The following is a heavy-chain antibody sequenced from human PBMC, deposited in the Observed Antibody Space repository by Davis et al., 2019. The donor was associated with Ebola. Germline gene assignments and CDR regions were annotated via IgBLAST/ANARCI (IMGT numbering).Heavy chain of an antibody. V-gene: IGHV3-30-3*01. Sequence: ISCAASGFTFSSYWMHWVRQAPGKGLEWVAAVSADGSNRQHTDSVQGRFTISRDNSKNTLYLQMNSLRAEDTAVYYCTRDLMGTYCVDYWGQGTLVTVSS. CDR2: VSADGSNR. CDR1: GFTFSSYW. CDR3: TRDLMGTYCVDY. J-gene: IGHJ4*02. D-gene: IGHD1-26*01.